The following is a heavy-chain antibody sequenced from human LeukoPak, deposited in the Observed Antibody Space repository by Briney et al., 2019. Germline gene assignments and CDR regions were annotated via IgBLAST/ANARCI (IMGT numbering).Heavy chain of an antibody. V-gene: IGHV3-23*01. Sequence: GALKPPLGAPGFTFSSYAMRWGRQAPGKGLEVVLAISCRGGSQYYADFLKGRFTITRDDSKNTLYLQMNRMGDEDTAVYCCAEGAIFGVGITFFDCWGKGTLVTVSS. J-gene: IGHJ4*02. CDR2: ISCRGGSQ. CDR1: GFTFSSYA. CDR3: AEGAIFGVGITFFDC. D-gene: IGHD3-3*01.